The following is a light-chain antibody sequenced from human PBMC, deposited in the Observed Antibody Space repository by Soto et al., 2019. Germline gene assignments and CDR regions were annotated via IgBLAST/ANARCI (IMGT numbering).Light chain of an antibody. J-gene: IGKJ4*01. CDR1: QDIGSD. V-gene: IGKV1-6*01. CDR2: AVS. Sequence: AIEMTQSPSSLSASVGDRVSIACRASQDIGSDLAWYQQRPGRAPKLLIYAVSNLQSGVPSRFSGSGSGTDFTLTISSLQPEDIATYYCLQDHRLITFGGGTKVEI. CDR3: LQDHRLIT.